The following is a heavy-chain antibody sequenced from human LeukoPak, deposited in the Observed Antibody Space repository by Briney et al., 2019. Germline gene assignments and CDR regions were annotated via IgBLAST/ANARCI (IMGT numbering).Heavy chain of an antibody. CDR3: ASEDFRDSWFGP. V-gene: IGHV6-1*01. CDR2: TYYRSKWSN. J-gene: IGHJ5*02. Sequence: SQTLSLTCAISGDSVSSNSAAWNWIRQSPSRGLEWLGRTYYRSKWSNEYAVSVESRIIINPDTSKNQFSLQLNSVTPDDTAVYYCASEDFRDSWFGPWGQGTLVTISS. D-gene: IGHD3-3*01. CDR1: GDSVSSNSAA.